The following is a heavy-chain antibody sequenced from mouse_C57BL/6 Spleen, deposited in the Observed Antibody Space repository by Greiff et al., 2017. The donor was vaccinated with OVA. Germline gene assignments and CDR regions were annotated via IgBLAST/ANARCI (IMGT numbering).Heavy chain of an antibody. CDR2: ISSKSNYYAT. CDR3: VRQYGTGDFDY. D-gene: IGHD2-10*02. Sequence: EVQRVESGGGLVQPKGSLKLSCAASGFSFNTYAMNWVRQAPGKGLEWVARISSKSNYYATYYADSVKDRFTISRDDSESMLYLQMNNLKTEDTAMYYCVRQYGTGDFDYWGQGTTLTVSS. V-gene: IGHV10-1*01. CDR1: GFSFNTYA. J-gene: IGHJ2*01.